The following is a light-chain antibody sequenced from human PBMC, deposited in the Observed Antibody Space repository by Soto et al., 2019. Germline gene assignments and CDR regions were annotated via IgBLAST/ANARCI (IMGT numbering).Light chain of an antibody. Sequence: DIQMTQSPSTLSASVGDRVTSTCRASQSISSWLAWYQRKPGKAPKVLIYDASSLESGVPSRFSGSGSGTEFTRTISILQPDDFATYYCQQYKSNSLSFGGGIKVEIK. CDR2: DAS. V-gene: IGKV1-5*01. CDR3: QQYKSNSLS. CDR1: QSISSW. J-gene: IGKJ4*01.